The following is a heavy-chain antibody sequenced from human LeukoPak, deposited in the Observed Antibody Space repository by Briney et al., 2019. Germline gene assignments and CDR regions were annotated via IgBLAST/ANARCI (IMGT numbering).Heavy chain of an antibody. CDR2: IYTSGST. Sequence: PSETLSLTCTASGGSISSGSYYWSWIRQPAGKGLEWIGRIYTSGSTNYNPSLKSRVTISVDTSKNQFSLKLSSMTAADTAVYYCARQDVSGYYSSYWYFDLWGRGTLVTVSS. D-gene: IGHD3-22*01. J-gene: IGHJ2*01. CDR1: GGSISSGSYY. CDR3: ARQDVSGYYSSYWYFDL. V-gene: IGHV4-61*02.